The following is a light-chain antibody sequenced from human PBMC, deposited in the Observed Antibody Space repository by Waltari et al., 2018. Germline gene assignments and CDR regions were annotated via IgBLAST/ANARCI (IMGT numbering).Light chain of an antibody. CDR3: QQYYSTPPMHT. CDR1: QSVLYSSNNKNY. J-gene: IGKJ2*01. V-gene: IGKV4-1*01. Sequence: DIVMTQSPASLAVSLGARATITCKSSQSVLYSSNNKNYLAWYQQKPGQPPKLLIYWASTRESGVPDRFSGSGSGTDFTLTISSLQAEDVAVYYCQQYYSTPPMHTFGQGTKLEIK. CDR2: WAS.